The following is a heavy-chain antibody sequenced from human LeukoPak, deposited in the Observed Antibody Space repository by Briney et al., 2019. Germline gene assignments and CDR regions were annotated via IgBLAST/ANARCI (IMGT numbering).Heavy chain of an antibody. V-gene: IGHV3-23*01. CDR1: GFTFSTFA. Sequence: GGSLRLSCAASGFTFSTFAMTWVRQAPGKGLEWVSGVFGGGTTYYADSVKGRFTLSKDNSKKTVYLQMNSLRVEDTAIYYCAKDLHYNDGRWEFDPWGQGTLVTVSS. CDR3: AKDLHYNDGRWEFDP. D-gene: IGHD5-24*01. J-gene: IGHJ5*02. CDR2: VFGGGTT.